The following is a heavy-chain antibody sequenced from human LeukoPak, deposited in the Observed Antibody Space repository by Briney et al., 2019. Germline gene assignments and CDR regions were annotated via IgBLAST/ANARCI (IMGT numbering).Heavy chain of an antibody. CDR3: AKAVIPNAYQGTYYMDV. CDR2: IRYDESKT. Sequence: GGSLRFSCAAPGFTFSSFAMNWVRQAPGEGLEWVAFIRYDESKTFYADSVKGRFTISRDNSKNTVYLQMNSLRAEDTALYYCAKAVIPNAYQGTYYMDVWGKGTTVTVSS. CDR1: GFTFSSFA. J-gene: IGHJ6*03. V-gene: IGHV3-30*02. D-gene: IGHD3-16*01.